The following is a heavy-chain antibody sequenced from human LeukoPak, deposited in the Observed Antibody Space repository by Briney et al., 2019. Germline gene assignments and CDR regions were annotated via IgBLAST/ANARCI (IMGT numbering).Heavy chain of an antibody. CDR1: GFTFSTYW. D-gene: IGHD3-22*01. CDR3: ARDSSGYQ. CDR2: IKEDGSEK. Sequence: GGSLRLSRAASGFTFSTYWMSWVRQAPGKGLEWVANIKEDGSEKYYGDSVKGRFTISRDNAKNSLYLEMNSLRAADTAVYYCARDSSGYQWGQGTLVTVSS. J-gene: IGHJ4*02. V-gene: IGHV3-7*01.